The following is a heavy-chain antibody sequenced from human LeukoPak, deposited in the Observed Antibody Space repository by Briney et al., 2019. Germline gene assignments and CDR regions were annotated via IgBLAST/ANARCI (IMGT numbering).Heavy chain of an antibody. V-gene: IGHV4-39*01. J-gene: IGHJ4*02. CDR1: GDSMSNSRHY. D-gene: IGHD1-7*01. Sequence: SETLSLTCTVSGDSMSNSRHYWGWIRQPPGKGLEWIASIFYTGNTYYNPSLRSRVTISVYTSKDQFSLKVTSVTAADTAVYFCARHVHIPGTTVPWLDYWGQGILVTVSS. CDR2: IFYTGNT. CDR3: ARHVHIPGTTVPWLDY.